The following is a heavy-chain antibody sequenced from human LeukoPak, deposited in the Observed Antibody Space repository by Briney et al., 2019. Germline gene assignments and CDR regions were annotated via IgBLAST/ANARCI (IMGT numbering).Heavy chain of an antibody. D-gene: IGHD3-22*01. V-gene: IGHV5-51*01. CDR1: GYSFLSSW. CDR3: AGSVDSSGYYYAYFDY. J-gene: IGHJ4*02. CDR2: IYPGDSDT. Sequence: GESLKISCKGSGYSFLSSWIGWVRQMPGKGLEWMGIIYPGDSDTRYSPSFQGQVTISADKSINTAYLQWSSLKASDTAMYYFAGSVDSSGYYYAYFDYWGQGTLVTVSS.